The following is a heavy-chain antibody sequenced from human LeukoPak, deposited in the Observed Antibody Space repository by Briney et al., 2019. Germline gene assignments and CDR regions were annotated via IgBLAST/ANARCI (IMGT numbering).Heavy chain of an antibody. Sequence: GGSLRLSCAASGYTFSSYWMHWVRQVPGQGLVWVSRLNTDGSSTSYADSVKGRFTISRDNARNTLYLQMNSLRAEDTAVYYCARDGAFRGVGMDVWGQGTTGTVS. CDR2: LNTDGSST. D-gene: IGHD3-16*01. CDR3: ARDGAFRGVGMDV. J-gene: IGHJ6*02. CDR1: GYTFSSYW. V-gene: IGHV3-74*01.